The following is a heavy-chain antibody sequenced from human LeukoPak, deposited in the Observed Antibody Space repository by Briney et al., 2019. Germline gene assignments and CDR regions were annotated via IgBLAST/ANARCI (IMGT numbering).Heavy chain of an antibody. CDR2: ISYDGSNK. V-gene: IGHV3-30-3*01. Sequence: GRSLRLSCAASGFTFSSYAMHWVRQAPGKGLEWVAVISYDGSNKYYADSVKGRFTISRDNSKNTLYLQMNSLRAEDTAVYYCAASRELLVIDYWGQGTLVTVSS. J-gene: IGHJ4*02. D-gene: IGHD1-26*01. CDR1: GFTFSSYA. CDR3: AASRELLVIDY.